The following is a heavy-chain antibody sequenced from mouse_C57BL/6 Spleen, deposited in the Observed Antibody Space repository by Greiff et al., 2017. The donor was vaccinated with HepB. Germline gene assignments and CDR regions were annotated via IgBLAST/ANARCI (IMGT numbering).Heavy chain of an antibody. CDR3: ARGSPFDY. J-gene: IGHJ2*01. V-gene: IGHV1-85*01. CDR1: GYTFTSYD. Sequence: VMLVESGPELVKPGASVKLSCKASGYTFTSYDINWVKQRPGQGLEWIGWIYPRDGSTKYNEKFKGKATLTVDTSSSTAYMELHSLTSEDSAVYFCARGSPFDYWGQGTTLTVSS. CDR2: IYPRDGST.